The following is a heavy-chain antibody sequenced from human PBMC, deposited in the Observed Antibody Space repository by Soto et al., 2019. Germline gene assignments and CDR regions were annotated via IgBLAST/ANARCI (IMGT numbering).Heavy chain of an antibody. Sequence: SETLSLTCTVSGGSINLYYWSWIRQSPGKGLEWIGYVYYNGSTTYNPSLKSRVTISLDTSKNQFSLKLSSVTAADTAVYYCARDPASRYYDFWSGYYPRLLYYGMDVWGQGTTVTVSS. J-gene: IGHJ6*02. V-gene: IGHV4-59*12. CDR3: ARDPASRYYDFWSGYYPRLLYYGMDV. CDR2: VYYNGST. CDR1: GGSINLYY. D-gene: IGHD3-3*01.